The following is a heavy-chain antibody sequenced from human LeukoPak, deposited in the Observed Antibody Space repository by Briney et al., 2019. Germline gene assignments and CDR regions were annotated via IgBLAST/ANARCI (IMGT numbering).Heavy chain of an antibody. Sequence: GGSLRLSCAASGFTFSSYEMNWVCQAPGKRLEWVSYISSSGSTIYYADSVKGRFTISRDNAKNSLYLQMNSLRAEDTAVYYCARAHGSGYYYAGDFDYWGQGTLVTVSS. CDR3: ARAHGSGYYYAGDFDY. CDR1: GFTFSSYE. V-gene: IGHV3-48*03. J-gene: IGHJ4*02. D-gene: IGHD3-22*01. CDR2: ISSSGSTI.